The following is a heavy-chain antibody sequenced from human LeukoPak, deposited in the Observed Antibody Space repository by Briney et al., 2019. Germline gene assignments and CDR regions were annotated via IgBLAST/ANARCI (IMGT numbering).Heavy chain of an antibody. CDR1: GFTFSNYA. D-gene: IGHD3-22*01. V-gene: IGHV3-23*01. CDR3: AKRPRDTSGYYLGAFDI. Sequence: GGSLRLSCAASGFTFSNYAMTWVRQAPGKGLEWVSGISASGGTTYYADSVKGRFTISRDNSKNTLYQQMNSLRAEDTAVYYCAKRPRDTSGYYLGAFDIWGQGTMVTVSS. CDR2: ISASGGTT. J-gene: IGHJ3*02.